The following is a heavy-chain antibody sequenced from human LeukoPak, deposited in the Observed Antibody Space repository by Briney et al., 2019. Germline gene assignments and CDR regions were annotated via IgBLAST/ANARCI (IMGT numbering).Heavy chain of an antibody. D-gene: IGHD3-3*01. V-gene: IGHV3-23*01. CDR2: ISGSGGST. J-gene: IGHJ4*02. CDR3: AKVKAPYDFWSGYYSPFNY. CDR1: GFTFSSYA. Sequence: PGGSLRLSCEASGFTFSSYAMSWVRQAPGKGLEWVSAISGSGGSTYYADSVKGRFTISRDNSKNTLYLQMNSLRAEDTAVYYCAKVKAPYDFWSGYYSPFNYWGQGTLVTVSS.